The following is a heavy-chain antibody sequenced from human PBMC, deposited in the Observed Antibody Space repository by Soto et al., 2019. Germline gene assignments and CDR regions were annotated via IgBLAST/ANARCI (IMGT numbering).Heavy chain of an antibody. CDR2: INTNTGNP. J-gene: IGHJ6*02. Sequence: ASVKVSCKASGYTFTSYAMNWVRQAPGQGLEWMGWINTNTGNPTYAQGFTGRFVFSLDTYVSTAYLQICSLKAEDTAVYYCARGNPIDYDFWSGYYYYGVDVWGQGTTVTVSS. CDR3: ARGNPIDYDFWSGYYYYGVDV. CDR1: GYTFTSYA. D-gene: IGHD3-3*01. V-gene: IGHV7-4-1*01.